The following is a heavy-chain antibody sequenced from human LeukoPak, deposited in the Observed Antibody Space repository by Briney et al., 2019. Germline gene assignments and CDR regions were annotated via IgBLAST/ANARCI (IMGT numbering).Heavy chain of an antibody. J-gene: IGHJ5*02. CDR2: IYPGDSDT. CDR1: GYSFTSYW. V-gene: IGHV5-51*01. CDR3: ARSPLIDVRGYSGYDGENWFDP. D-gene: IGHD5-12*01. Sequence: GESLKISCKGSGYSFTSYWIGWVRQLPGKGLEWMGIIYPGDSDTRYSPSFQGQVTISADKSISTAYLQWSSLKASDTAMYYCARSPLIDVRGYSGYDGENWFDPWGQGTLVTVSS.